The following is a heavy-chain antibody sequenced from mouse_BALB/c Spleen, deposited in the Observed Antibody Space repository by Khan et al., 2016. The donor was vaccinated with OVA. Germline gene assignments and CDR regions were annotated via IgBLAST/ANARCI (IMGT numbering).Heavy chain of an antibody. CDR3: ARRAYYYDSEGFAY. Sequence: EVELVESGGDLVEPGGSLKLSCVASGFTFSTYGMSWVRQTPDKKLEWVATISTGGHYTSYPASVRGRFTISRDNAKNTLYLQMTSLKSEDTAMFYCARRAYYYDSEGFAYWGQGTLVTVSA. CDR1: GFTFSTYG. D-gene: IGHD1-1*01. V-gene: IGHV5-6*01. J-gene: IGHJ3*01. CDR2: ISTGGHYT.